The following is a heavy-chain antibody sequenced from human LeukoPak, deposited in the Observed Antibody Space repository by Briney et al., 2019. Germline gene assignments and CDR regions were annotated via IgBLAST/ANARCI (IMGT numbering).Heavy chain of an antibody. V-gene: IGHV3-23*01. Sequence: HPWGSLRLSCATSGFSFRNCAMNWVRQAPGKGLEWVSAITSSGATTDYADSVRGRFTISRDNARNTLYLQMNSLRVDDTAVYYCARRTIEVPAVHYFDQWGQGTLVTVSS. CDR3: ARRTIEVPAVHYFDQ. CDR2: ITSSGATT. CDR1: GFSFRNCA. D-gene: IGHD2-2*01. J-gene: IGHJ4*02.